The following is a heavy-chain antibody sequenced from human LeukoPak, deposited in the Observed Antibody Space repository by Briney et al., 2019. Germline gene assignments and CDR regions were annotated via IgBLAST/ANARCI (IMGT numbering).Heavy chain of an antibody. J-gene: IGHJ4*02. CDR3: ARDRRGIAAAGTLPDY. Sequence: GGSLRLSCAASGFTFSSYSMNWVRQAPGKGLEWVSYISSSSSTIYYADSVKGRFTISRDNAKNSLYLQMNSLRAEDTAVYYCARDRRGIAAAGTLPDYWGQGTLVTVSS. V-gene: IGHV3-48*01. CDR1: GFTFSSYS. D-gene: IGHD6-13*01. CDR2: ISSSSSTI.